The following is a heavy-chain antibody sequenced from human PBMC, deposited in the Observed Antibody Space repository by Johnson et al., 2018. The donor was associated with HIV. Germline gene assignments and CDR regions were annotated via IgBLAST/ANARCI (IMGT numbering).Heavy chain of an antibody. D-gene: IGHD3-10*02. V-gene: IGHV3-30-3*01. CDR2: ISYDGSNK. J-gene: IGHJ3*02. CDR1: GFTFSTYA. Sequence: QVQLVESGGGVVQPGRSLRLSCAASGFTFSTYAMHWVRQAPGKGLEWVAVISYDGSNKYYADSVKGRFTISRDNSKKMLYLHMNSLRAEDTAVYYCAKVAYYVYAFDIWGQGTMVTVSA. CDR3: AKVAYYVYAFDI.